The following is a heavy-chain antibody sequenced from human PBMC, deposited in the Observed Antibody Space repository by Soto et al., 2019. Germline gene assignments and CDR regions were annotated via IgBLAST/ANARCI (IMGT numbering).Heavy chain of an antibody. CDR3: AKGSGTNYNIFDY. D-gene: IGHD3-10*01. Sequence: GGSLRLSCAASGFTFSSYGMSWVRQAPGKGLEWVSVITGSGGSTYYADSVKGRFTISRDNSKNTLYLQMNSLRAGDTAVYYCAKGSGTNYNIFDYWGQGTLVTVSS. V-gene: IGHV3-23*01. CDR1: GFTFSSYG. CDR2: ITGSGGST. J-gene: IGHJ4*02.